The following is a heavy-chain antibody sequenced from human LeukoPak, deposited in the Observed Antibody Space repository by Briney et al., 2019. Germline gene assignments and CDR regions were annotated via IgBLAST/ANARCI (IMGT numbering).Heavy chain of an antibody. J-gene: IGHJ1*01. CDR1: GGSISSGSYY. D-gene: IGHD3-22*01. CDR2: IYTSGST. V-gene: IGHV4-61*02. CDR3: ARVTLSNSREYFQH. Sequence: PSETLSLTCTVSGGSISSGSYYWSWIRQPAGKGLEWIGRIYTSGSTNYNPSLKSRVTVSVDTSKNQFSLKLSSVTAADTAVYYCARVTLSNSREYFQHWGQGTLVTVSS.